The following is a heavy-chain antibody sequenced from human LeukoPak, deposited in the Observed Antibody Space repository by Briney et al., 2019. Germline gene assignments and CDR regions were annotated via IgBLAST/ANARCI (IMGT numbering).Heavy chain of an antibody. D-gene: IGHD1-26*01. CDR1: GGTFSSYA. CDR2: ISAYNGNT. Sequence: ASVKVSCKASGGTFSSYAISWVRQAPGQGLEWMGWISAYNGNTNYAQKLQGRVTMTTDTSTSTAYMELRSLRSDDTAVYYCARDSGSYYLDYWGQGTLVTVSS. CDR3: ARDSGSYYLDY. J-gene: IGHJ4*02. V-gene: IGHV1-18*01.